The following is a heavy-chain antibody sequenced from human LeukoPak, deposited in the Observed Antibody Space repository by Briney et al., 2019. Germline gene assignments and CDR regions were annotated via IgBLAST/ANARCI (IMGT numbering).Heavy chain of an antibody. CDR2: INPNSGGT. CDR1: GYTFTDYY. J-gene: IGHJ4*02. D-gene: IGHD3-22*01. CDR3: ARFTLEDRETYYYDSSGYYYDY. V-gene: IGHV1-2*02. Sequence: GASVKVSCKASGYTFTDYYMHWVRQAPGQGLEWMGLINPNSGGTNNAHKLRGRVTMTRDTSISTAYMELSSLRSDDTAVYYCARFTLEDRETYYYDSSGYYYDYWGQGTLVTVSS.